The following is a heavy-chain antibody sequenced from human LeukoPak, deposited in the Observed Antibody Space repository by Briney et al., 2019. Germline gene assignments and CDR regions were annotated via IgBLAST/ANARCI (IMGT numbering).Heavy chain of an antibody. CDR3: ARDLGVPGDY. CDR2: MNPNSGNT. Sequence: ASVKVSCKASGYTFTNYDINWVRQAPGQGLEWMGWMNPNSGNTGHAQKFQGRVTMTRDTSTSTVYMELSSLRSEDTAVYYCARDLGVPGDYWGQGTLVTVSS. V-gene: IGHV1-8*02. J-gene: IGHJ4*02. D-gene: IGHD3-10*01. CDR1: GYTFTNYD.